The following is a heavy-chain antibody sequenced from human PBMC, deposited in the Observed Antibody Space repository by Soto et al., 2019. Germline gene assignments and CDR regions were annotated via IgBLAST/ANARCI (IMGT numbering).Heavy chain of an antibody. CDR3: AHRLPGPSGYDV. J-gene: IGHJ6*02. Sequence: SGPTLVNPAQTLTLTCTFSGFSLTSGVVGVGWIRQPPGEALEWLALIYWNDEQYYNPSLRNRLTITRDTSKKQVVLTMTNMDPVDTATYYCAHRLPGPSGYDVWGQGTKVTVYS. V-gene: IGHV2-5*01. CDR1: GFSLTSGVVG. D-gene: IGHD6-13*01. CDR2: IYWNDEQ.